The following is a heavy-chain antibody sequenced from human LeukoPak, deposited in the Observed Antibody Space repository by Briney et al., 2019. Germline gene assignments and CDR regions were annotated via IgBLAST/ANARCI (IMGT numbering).Heavy chain of an antibody. J-gene: IGHJ4*02. CDR2: ISNSISNV. CDR1: GLTFSGYS. CDR3: ARGYCSGTACDLDY. Sequence: GGSLRLSCLVSGLTFSGYSMNWVRQATGKGLEWVSSISNSISNVYYADSVKGRFTISRDNAKNSLYLQMNSLRAEDTAVYYCARGYCSGTACDLDYWGQGTLVTVSS. V-gene: IGHV3-21*01. D-gene: IGHD2-15*01.